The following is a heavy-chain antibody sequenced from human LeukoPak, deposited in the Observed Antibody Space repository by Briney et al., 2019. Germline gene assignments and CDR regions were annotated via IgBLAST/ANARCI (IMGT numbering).Heavy chain of an antibody. CDR3: AREAHRRTPYGMDV. CDR1: GFTVRSNY. V-gene: IGHV3-53*01. Sequence: GGSLRLSCAASGFTVRSNYMSWVRQAPGKGLEWVSVIYYDGSTYYADSVKGRFTISRDNSRNTLYLQMNSLRAEDTAMYYCAREAHRRTPYGMDVWGRGTMVTVSS. CDR2: IYYDGST. J-gene: IGHJ6*02. D-gene: IGHD1-14*01.